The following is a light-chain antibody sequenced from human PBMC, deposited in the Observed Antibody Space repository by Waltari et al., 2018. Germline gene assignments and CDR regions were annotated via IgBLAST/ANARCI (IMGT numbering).Light chain of an antibody. V-gene: IGLV2-14*03. CDR1: SSDVGGYNY. J-gene: IGLJ2*01. Sequence: QSALNQPASVSGSPGQSITISCTGTSSDVGGYNYVSWYQQHPGKAPRLMIYDVSNRPSGVSNRFSGSKSGNTASLTISGLQAEDEADYHCSSYTSSSTLIFGGGTKLTVL. CDR3: SSYTSSSTLI. CDR2: DVS.